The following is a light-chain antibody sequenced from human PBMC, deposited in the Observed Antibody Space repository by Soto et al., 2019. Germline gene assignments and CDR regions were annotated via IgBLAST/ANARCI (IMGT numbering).Light chain of an antibody. CDR3: QQDNNWSVK. V-gene: IGKV3-15*01. CDR1: QSVSSS. J-gene: IGKJ1*01. Sequence: TPSSSILAISTAESSSPFCRDSQSVSSSLAWYQQKPGKAPRLLIYDASTRATGIPARFSGSGSGTEFTLTISSLQSEDFTVYCCQQDNNWSVKFGQGTKVEIK. CDR2: DAS.